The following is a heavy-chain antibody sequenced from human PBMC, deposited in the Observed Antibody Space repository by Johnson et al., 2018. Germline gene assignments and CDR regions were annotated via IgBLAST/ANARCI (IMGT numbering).Heavy chain of an antibody. V-gene: IGHV3-30*18. D-gene: IGHD2-8*01. CDR2: ISYDGSNK. Sequence: QLVQSGGGVVQPGRSLRLSCAASGFTFSSYGMHWVRQAPGKGLEWVAVISYDGSNKYYADSVKGRFTISRDNSKNTLYLQMNSLRAEDTAVYYCAKDLHSGDMVYAILVLRGGHYYYGMDVWGQGTTVTVSS. CDR1: GFTFSSYG. CDR3: AKDLHSGDMVYAILVLRGGHYYYGMDV. J-gene: IGHJ6*02.